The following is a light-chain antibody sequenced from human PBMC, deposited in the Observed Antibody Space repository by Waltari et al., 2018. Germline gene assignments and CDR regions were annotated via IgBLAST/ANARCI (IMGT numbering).Light chain of an antibody. V-gene: IGLV3-25*03. Sequence: SYELTQPPSVSVSPGQTARITCSGDALPKQYAYWYQQKSGQAPVLVIYKDSERPPGIPERFSGSSSGTTVTLTISGVQAEDEADYYCQSADSSGTVVFGGGTKLTVL. CDR2: KDS. J-gene: IGLJ2*01. CDR3: QSADSSGTVV. CDR1: ALPKQY.